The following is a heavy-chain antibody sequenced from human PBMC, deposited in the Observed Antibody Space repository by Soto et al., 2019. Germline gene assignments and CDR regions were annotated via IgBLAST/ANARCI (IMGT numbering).Heavy chain of an antibody. D-gene: IGHD1-7*01. CDR2: ISAYNGNT. V-gene: IGHV1-18*01. Sequence: QVQLVQSGAEVKKPGASVKVSCKASGYTFTSYGISWVRQAPGQGLEWMGWISAYNGNTNYAQKLQGRVTMTTDTSTSRAYMELRSLRSDDTAVYYCARATPLITGTTSDWFDPWGQGTLVTVSS. J-gene: IGHJ5*02. CDR1: GYTFTSYG. CDR3: ARATPLITGTTSDWFDP.